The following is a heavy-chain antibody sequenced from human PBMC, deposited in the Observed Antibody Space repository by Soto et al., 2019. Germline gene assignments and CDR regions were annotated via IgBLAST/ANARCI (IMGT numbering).Heavy chain of an antibody. J-gene: IGHJ5*02. CDR2: IYYSGST. CDR3: ARDHYGGNSGRWFDP. D-gene: IGHD4-17*01. CDR1: GGSISSYY. Sequence: SETLSLTCTVSGGSISSYYWSWIRQPPGKGLEWIGYIYYSGSTNYNPSLKSRVTISVDTSKNQFSLKLSSVTAADTAVYYCARDHYGGNSGRWFDPWGQGTLVTVSS. V-gene: IGHV4-59*01.